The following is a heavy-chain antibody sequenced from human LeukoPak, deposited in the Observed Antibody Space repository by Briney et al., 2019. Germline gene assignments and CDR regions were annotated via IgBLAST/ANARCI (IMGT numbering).Heavy chain of an antibody. CDR3: ARIAVAGLYFQH. Sequence: GGSLRLSCATSGFTVSSNYMSWVRQAPGKGLEWVSVIYSGGSTYYADSVKGRFTISRDNSKNTLYLQMNSLRAEDTAVYYCARIAVAGLYFQHWGQGTLVTVSS. D-gene: IGHD6-19*01. J-gene: IGHJ1*01. CDR1: GFTVSSNY. CDR2: IYSGGST. V-gene: IGHV3-66*01.